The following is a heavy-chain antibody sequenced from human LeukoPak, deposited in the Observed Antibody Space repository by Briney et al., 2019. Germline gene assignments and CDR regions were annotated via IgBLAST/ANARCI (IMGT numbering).Heavy chain of an antibody. J-gene: IGHJ6*03. CDR1: GFTFSSYS. V-gene: IGHV3-21*01. Sequence: PGGSLRLSCAASGFTFSSYSINWVRQAPGKGLEWVSSISSSCSYIYYADSVKGRFTISRDNAKNSLYLQMNSLRAEDTAVYYCARVSGFGSGSYYNRIYMDVWGKGTTVTVSS. CDR3: ARVSGFGSGSYYNRIYMDV. CDR2: ISSSCSYI. D-gene: IGHD3-10*01.